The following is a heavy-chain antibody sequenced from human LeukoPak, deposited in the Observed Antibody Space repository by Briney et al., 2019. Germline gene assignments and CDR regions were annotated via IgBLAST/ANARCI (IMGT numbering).Heavy chain of an antibody. Sequence: PGGSLRLSCAASGFTFSNAWTSWVRQAPGKGLEWVGRVKSKTDGGTTDYAAPVKGRFTISRDDSKNTLYLQMNSLKTEDTAVYYCTTDRLYYYDSSGYNYWGQGTLVTVSS. V-gene: IGHV3-15*01. CDR2: VKSKTDGGTT. J-gene: IGHJ4*02. CDR1: GFTFSNAW. CDR3: TTDRLYYYDSSGYNY. D-gene: IGHD3-22*01.